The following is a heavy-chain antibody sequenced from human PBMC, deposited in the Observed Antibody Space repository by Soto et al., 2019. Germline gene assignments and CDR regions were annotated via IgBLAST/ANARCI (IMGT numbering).Heavy chain of an antibody. CDR1: GFTFNNYA. D-gene: IGHD3-10*01. V-gene: IGHV3-23*01. J-gene: IGHJ4*02. CDR2: ISGGGDTT. Sequence: EVQLLESGGGWVQPGGSLRLSCAASGFTFNNYAMTWVRQAPGKGLEWVSAISGGGDTTSYADSVKGRFTVSRDGSKNRLYLQMSSLRAEDTALYYCAKGRGGSGSLTPRVDFWGQGTLVTVSS. CDR3: AKGRGGSGSLTPRVDF.